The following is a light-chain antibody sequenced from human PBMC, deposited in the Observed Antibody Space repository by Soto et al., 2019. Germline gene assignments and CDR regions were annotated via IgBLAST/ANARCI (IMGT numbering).Light chain of an antibody. V-gene: IGKV3-15*01. CDR2: GAS. CDR3: QQYNDWPLT. CDR1: QSVNSN. J-gene: IGKJ4*01. Sequence: EKVMTQSPAALSVSPGERATLSCRASQSVNSNLAWYQRKPGQAPRLLLYGASTRATGIPARFSGSASGTEFTLTISSLQSEGAAVYYCQQYNDWPLTFGGGTKVEIK.